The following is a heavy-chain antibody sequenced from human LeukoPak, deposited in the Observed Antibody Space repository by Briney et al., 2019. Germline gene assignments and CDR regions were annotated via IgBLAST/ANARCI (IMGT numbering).Heavy chain of an antibody. CDR2: ISSSGSTI. CDR3: AREVLYSSSYHFDF. J-gene: IGHJ4*02. CDR1: GFTFSSYE. V-gene: IGHV3-48*03. Sequence: PGGSLRLSCAASGFTFSSYEMNWVRQAPGKGLEWVSYISSSGSTIYYADSVKGRFTISRDNAKNSLFLQMNSLRAEDTAVYYCAREVLYSSSYHFDFWGQGTLVTVSS. D-gene: IGHD6-6*01.